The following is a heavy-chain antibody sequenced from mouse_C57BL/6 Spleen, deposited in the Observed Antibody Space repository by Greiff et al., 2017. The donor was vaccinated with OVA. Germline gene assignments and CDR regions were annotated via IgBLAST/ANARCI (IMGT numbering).Heavy chain of an antibody. J-gene: IGHJ2*01. CDR2: IYPGDGDT. Sequence: VKLQESGPELVKPGASVKISCKASGYAFSSSWMNWVKQRPGKGLEWIGRIYPGDGDTNYNGKFKGKATLTADKSSSTAYMQLSSLTSEDSAVYFCAATYYGRDYWGKGTTLTVSS. CDR3: AATYYGRDY. V-gene: IGHV1-82*01. D-gene: IGHD1-1*01. CDR1: GYAFSSSW.